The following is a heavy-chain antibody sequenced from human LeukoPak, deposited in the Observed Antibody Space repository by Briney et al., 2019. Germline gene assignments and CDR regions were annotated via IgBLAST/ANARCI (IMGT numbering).Heavy chain of an antibody. J-gene: IGHJ4*02. D-gene: IGHD3-22*01. V-gene: IGHV3-66*01. CDR3: ASDYDSSGYYEFE. Sequence: GGSLRLSCAASGFTVSSNYMSWVRQAPGKGLEWVSIIYSGGSTYYADSVKGRFTISRDNSKSTLYLRMNSLRAEDTAVYYCASDYDSSGYYEFEWGQGTLVTVSS. CDR2: IYSGGST. CDR1: GFTVSSNY.